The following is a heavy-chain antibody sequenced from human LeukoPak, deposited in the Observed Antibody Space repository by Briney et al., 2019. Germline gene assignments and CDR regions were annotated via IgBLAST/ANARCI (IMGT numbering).Heavy chain of an antibody. V-gene: IGHV3-7*01. CDR1: GFTFSSYW. CDR2: IKQDGSEK. Sequence: PGRSLRLSCAASGFTFSSYWMSWVRQAPGKGLEWVANIKQDGSEKYYVDSVKGRFTISRDNAKNSLYLQMNSLRAEDTAVYYCAREWVKVGATRFDYWGQGALVTVSS. J-gene: IGHJ4*02. CDR3: AREWVKVGATRFDY. D-gene: IGHD1-26*01.